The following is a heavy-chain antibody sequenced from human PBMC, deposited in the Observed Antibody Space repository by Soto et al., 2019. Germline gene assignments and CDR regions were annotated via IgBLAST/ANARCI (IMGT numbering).Heavy chain of an antibody. J-gene: IGHJ6*02. CDR1: GFTFSSYE. Sequence: PVGSLRLSCAASGFTFSSYEMNWVRQAPGKGLEWVSYISSSGSTIYYADSVKGRFTISRDNAKNSLYLQMNSLRAEDTAVYYCARDAEHSGYDFYYYYGMDVWGQGTTVTVSS. CDR3: ARDAEHSGYDFYYYYGMDV. D-gene: IGHD5-12*01. V-gene: IGHV3-48*03. CDR2: ISSSGSTI.